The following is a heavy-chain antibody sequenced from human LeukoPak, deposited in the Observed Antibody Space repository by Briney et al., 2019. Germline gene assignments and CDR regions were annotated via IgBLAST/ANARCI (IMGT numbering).Heavy chain of an antibody. CDR1: GFTFSYFG. CDR2: ISYDGSKK. J-gene: IGHJ4*02. Sequence: GGSLRLSCAASGFTFSYFGMHWVRQAPGKGLEWVAVISYDGSKKYYAESVKGRFTISRDNSKSTLYLQMNRLRADDKALYYCVKERSGAAAGIRLDSWGQGTLVTVSS. CDR3: VKERSGAAAGIRLDS. V-gene: IGHV3-30*18. D-gene: IGHD6-13*01.